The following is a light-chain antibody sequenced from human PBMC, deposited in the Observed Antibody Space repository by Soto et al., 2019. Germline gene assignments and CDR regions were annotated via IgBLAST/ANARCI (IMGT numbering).Light chain of an antibody. Sequence: QSVLTQPASVSGSPGQSITISCTGTSSDVGGYNYVSWYQQHPVKPPTIMIYDVSNRPSGVSNRFSGSKSGNTASLTLSGLQAEYEADYYCSSYTSSSFVVFGGGTELTVL. CDR3: SSYTSSSFVV. J-gene: IGLJ2*01. V-gene: IGLV2-14*01. CDR1: SSDVGGYNY. CDR2: DVS.